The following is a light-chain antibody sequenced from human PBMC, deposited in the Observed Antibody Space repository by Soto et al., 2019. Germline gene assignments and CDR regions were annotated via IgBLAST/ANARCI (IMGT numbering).Light chain of an antibody. CDR2: GAS. CDR3: QQYGSSPHT. CDR1: QSVSGSY. J-gene: IGKJ2*01. Sequence: EIVLTQSPGTLSLSPGERLTLSCRASQSVSGSYLAWYQQKPGQAPRLLIYGASSRATGIPDRFSGSGSGTDFTLTIGRLEPEDFAVYYCQQYGSSPHTFGQGTKLEIK. V-gene: IGKV3-20*01.